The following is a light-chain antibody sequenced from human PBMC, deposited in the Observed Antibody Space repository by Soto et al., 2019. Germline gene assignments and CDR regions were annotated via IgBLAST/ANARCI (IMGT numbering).Light chain of an antibody. Sequence: DVQMTQSPSSLSASVGDRFTITCRASRDISSSLAWYQQKPGKVPKLLIYAASTLHAGVQSRFSGSGSGTFFTLTINSLQPEDVATYYCQKYNSAPNTFGRGTRLEIK. V-gene: IGKV1-27*01. CDR3: QKYNSAPNT. CDR2: AAS. J-gene: IGKJ2*01. CDR1: RDISSS.